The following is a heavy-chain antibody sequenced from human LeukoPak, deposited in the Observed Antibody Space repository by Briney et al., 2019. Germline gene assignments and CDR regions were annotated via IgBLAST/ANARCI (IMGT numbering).Heavy chain of an antibody. CDR3: AAFIATKLDN. CDR1: GFTFNNYA. D-gene: IGHD2-15*01. Sequence: GGSLRLSCAASGFTFNNYAMNWVRQAPGKGLEWLAVASTDEISQTYADSVRGRFIISGDTSRNTLNLQMNNLTPEDTAVYYCAAFIATKLDNWGQGILVSVSS. CDR2: ASTDEISQ. V-gene: IGHV3-30*03. J-gene: IGHJ4*02.